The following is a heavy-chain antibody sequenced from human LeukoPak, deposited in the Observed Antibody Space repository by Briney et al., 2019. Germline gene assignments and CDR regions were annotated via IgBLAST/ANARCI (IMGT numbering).Heavy chain of an antibody. CDR3: AKVFTSQRDDAFDI. CDR1: GFIFNSYG. V-gene: IGHV3-30*02. Sequence: GGSLRLSCAASGFIFNSYGTHWVRQAPGKGLEWVAFMPHRGTEKYHAESVKGRFTISRDNSKNTLYLQMNSLRAEDTALYYCAKVFTSQRDDAFDIWGQGTMVTVSS. J-gene: IGHJ3*02. CDR2: MPHRGTEK.